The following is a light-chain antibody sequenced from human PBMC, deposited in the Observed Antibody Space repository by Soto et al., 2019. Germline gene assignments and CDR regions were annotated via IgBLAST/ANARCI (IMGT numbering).Light chain of an antibody. CDR3: QQYHNWPPGLT. CDR2: GAS. J-gene: IGKJ4*01. CDR1: QGVSGN. V-gene: IGKV3-15*01. Sequence: ELVMTQSPATLSVSPGERVTLSCTAIQGVSGNLAWYQQKPGQAPRLLIHGASTRATDIPARFSGSGSGTEFTLTITSLQSEDFAVYYCQQYHNWPPGLTFGGGTKVDIK.